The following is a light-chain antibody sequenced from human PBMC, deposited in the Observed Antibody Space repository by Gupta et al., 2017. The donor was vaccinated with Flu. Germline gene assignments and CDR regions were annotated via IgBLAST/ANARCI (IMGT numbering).Light chain of an antibody. CDR1: SGSVSTNFY. CDR3: VLYIGSGIWV. CDR2: NTD. V-gene: IGLV8-61*01. J-gene: IGLJ3*02. Sequence: TVTLTGGFSSGSVSTNFYPSWYQQTPGQPPRTLIHNTDTRSSGVPDRFSGSVLGNKAALTITGAQADDESDYYCVLYIGSGIWVFGGGTKLTVL.